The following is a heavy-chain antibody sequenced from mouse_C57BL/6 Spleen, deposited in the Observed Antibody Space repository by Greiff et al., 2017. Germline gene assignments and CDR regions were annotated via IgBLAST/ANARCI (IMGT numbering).Heavy chain of an antibody. CDR3: ARRGNYYGSSYPY. Sequence: QVQLQQSGAELVRPGTSVKVSCKASGYAFTNYLIEWVKQRPGQGLEWIGVINPGSGGTNYNEKFEGKATLTADESSSTAYMQLSSLTSEDSAVYFCARRGNYYGSSYPYWGQGTTLTVSS. CDR2: INPGSGGT. CDR1: GYAFTNYL. V-gene: IGHV1-54*01. D-gene: IGHD1-1*01. J-gene: IGHJ2*01.